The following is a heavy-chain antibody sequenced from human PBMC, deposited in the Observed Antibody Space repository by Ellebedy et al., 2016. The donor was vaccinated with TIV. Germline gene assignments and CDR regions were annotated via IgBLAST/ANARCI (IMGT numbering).Heavy chain of an antibody. J-gene: IGHJ4*02. Sequence: GESLKISCAASGFTFSSYGKHWVRQAPGKGLEWVAVISYDGSNKYYADCVKGPFTISRDNSKNTLYLQMNSMRAEDTAVYYCAIDLDGYGRGYWGQGTLVTVSS. CDR2: ISYDGSNK. D-gene: IGHD5-24*01. V-gene: IGHV3-30*03. CDR1: GFTFSSYG. CDR3: AIDLDGYGRGY.